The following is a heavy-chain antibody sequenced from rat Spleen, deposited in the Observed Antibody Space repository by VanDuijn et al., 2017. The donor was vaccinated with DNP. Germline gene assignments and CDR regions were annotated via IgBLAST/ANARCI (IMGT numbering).Heavy chain of an antibody. CDR1: GFTFSDYD. CDR2: ISYDGGRT. Sequence: EVQLVESGGGLVQPGRSMKLSCAASGFTFSDYDMAWVLQAPTKGLEWVASISYDGGRTYYRDSVKGRFTISRDNAKSTLYLQMNSLRSEDMATYFCARWSAYYFDYWGQGVMVTVSS. V-gene: IGHV5-22*01. J-gene: IGHJ2*01. CDR3: ARWSAYYFDY.